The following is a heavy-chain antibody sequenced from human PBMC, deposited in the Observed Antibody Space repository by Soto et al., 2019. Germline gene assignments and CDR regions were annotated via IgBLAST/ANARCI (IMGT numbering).Heavy chain of an antibody. J-gene: IGHJ4*02. CDR3: ARTMVGARAGYFDY. V-gene: IGHV4-61*01. CDR2: IYYSGSA. Sequence: EALALTSTVSGGSFSSGRDYWSWIRQPPGKGLEWIGYIYYSGSANYNPSLKSRVTISVDTSKNQFSLKLSSVTAADTAVYYCARTMVGARAGYFDYWGRGTLVTVPS. D-gene: IGHD1-26*01. CDR1: GGSFSSGRDY.